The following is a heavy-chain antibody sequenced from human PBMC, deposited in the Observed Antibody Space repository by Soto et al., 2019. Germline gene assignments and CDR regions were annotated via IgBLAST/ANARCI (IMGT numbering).Heavy chain of an antibody. CDR1: GFTFSDYY. V-gene: IGHV3-11*01. CDR3: ARRSLYGDYFLDY. D-gene: IGHD4-17*01. CDR2: ISSSGSTI. Sequence: PGGSLRLSCAASGFTFSDYYMSWIRQAPGKGLEWVSYISSSGSTIYYADSVKGRFTISRDNAKNSLYLQMNSLRAEDTAVYYCARRSLYGDYFLDYWGQGTLVTVSS. J-gene: IGHJ4*02.